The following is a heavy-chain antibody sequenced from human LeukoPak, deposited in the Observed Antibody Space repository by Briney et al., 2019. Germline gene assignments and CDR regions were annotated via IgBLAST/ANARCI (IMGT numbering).Heavy chain of an antibody. CDR2: ISWNSYSI. CDR3: GKGLSYGYLGR. D-gene: IGHD5-18*01. V-gene: IGHV3-9*01. CDR1: GFTFDDYA. Sequence: PGRSLRLSCAASGFTFDDYAMHWVRQAPGKGLEWVSGISWNSYSIGYADSVKGRFTISRDNAKNSLYLQMNSLRAEDSALYYCGKGLSYGYLGRWGQGTLVTVSS. J-gene: IGHJ4*02.